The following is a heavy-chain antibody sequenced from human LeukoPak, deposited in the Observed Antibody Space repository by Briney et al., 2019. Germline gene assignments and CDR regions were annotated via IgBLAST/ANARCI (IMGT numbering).Heavy chain of an antibody. CDR1: GFTFSGST. CDR2: IRSKANSYAT. J-gene: IGHJ6*02. Sequence: GGSLRLSCAASGFTFSGSTMYWVRQASGKGLEWVGRIRSKANSYATAYAASVKGRFTISRDDSRNTAYLQVNSLKTEDTAVYYCTVMDPSYGMDVWGQGTTVTVSS. D-gene: IGHD3-16*01. CDR3: TVMDPSYGMDV. V-gene: IGHV3-73*01.